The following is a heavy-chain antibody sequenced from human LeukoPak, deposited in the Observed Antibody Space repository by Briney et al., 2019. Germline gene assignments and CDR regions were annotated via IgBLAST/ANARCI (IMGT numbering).Heavy chain of an antibody. V-gene: IGHV3-23*01. D-gene: IGHD6-19*01. Sequence: GSLRLSCAASGFTFNSYAMRWVRQAPGRGLEWVSLISDTGDTTYYTHSVKGRFIISRDNSKNALYLQMNSLRAEDTAVYYCVKERDIVVAEIMGSWGQGTLVTVSS. CDR2: ISDTGDTT. CDR3: VKERDIVVAEIMGS. J-gene: IGHJ4*02. CDR1: GFTFNSYA.